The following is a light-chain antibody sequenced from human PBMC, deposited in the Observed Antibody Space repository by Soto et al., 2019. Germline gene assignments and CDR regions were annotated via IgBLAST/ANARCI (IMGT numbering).Light chain of an antibody. J-gene: IGLJ2*01. CDR1: SSDVGAYNY. CDR3: SSYTGSSTPMV. CDR2: DVS. V-gene: IGLV2-14*01. Sequence: QSALTQPASVSGSPGQSIAISCTGTSSDVGAYNYVSWYQQHPGKAPKLIIYDVSYRPSGVSNRFSGSKSGNTASLTISGLQAEDEADYYCSSYTGSSTPMVFGGGTKLTVL.